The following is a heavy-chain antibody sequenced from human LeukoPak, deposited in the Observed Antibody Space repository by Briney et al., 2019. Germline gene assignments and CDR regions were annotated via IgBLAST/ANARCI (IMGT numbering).Heavy chain of an antibody. V-gene: IGHV4-61*05. CDR3: ARHVLRMVRGGKFDY. J-gene: IGHJ4*02. Sequence: PSETLSLTCTVSGYSISTGYYWDWIRQPPGKGLEWIGYIYYSGSTNYNPSLKSRVTISVDTSKNQFSLKLSSVTAADTAVYYCARHVLRMVRGGKFDYWGQGTLVTVSS. CDR1: GYSISTGYY. D-gene: IGHD3-10*01. CDR2: IYYSGST.